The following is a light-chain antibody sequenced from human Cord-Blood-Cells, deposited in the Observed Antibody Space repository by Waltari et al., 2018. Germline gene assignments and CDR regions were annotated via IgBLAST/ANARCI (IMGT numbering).Light chain of an antibody. Sequence: DIQMTQSPSSLSASVGDRVTITCQASQDISNYLNWYQQKPGKAPKLLIYDASNLETGVPSRFSGSGSGTDFTFTISSLQPEDIATYYCHQYDNLPQTFGGGTKVEIK. J-gene: IGKJ4*01. CDR1: QDISNY. V-gene: IGKV1-33*01. CDR2: DAS. CDR3: HQYDNLPQT.